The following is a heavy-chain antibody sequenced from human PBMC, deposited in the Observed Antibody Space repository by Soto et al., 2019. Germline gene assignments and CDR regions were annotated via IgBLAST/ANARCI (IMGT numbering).Heavy chain of an antibody. CDR3: ARRRGTIFGVVIGQSRGAFDI. Sequence: SETLSLTCAVCGGSFSGYYWSWIRQPPGKGLEWIGEINHSGSTNYNPSLKSRVTISVDTSKNQFSLKLSSVTAADTAVYYCARRRGTIFGVVIGQSRGAFDIWGQGTIVTVSS. J-gene: IGHJ3*02. CDR1: GGSFSGYY. D-gene: IGHD3-3*01. CDR2: INHSGST. V-gene: IGHV4-34*01.